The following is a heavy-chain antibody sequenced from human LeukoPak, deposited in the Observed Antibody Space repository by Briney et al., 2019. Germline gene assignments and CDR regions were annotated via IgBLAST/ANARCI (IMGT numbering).Heavy chain of an antibody. CDR3: ARHAMEAASRWFDP. CDR1: GDSMSSSHYC. Sequence: PSETLSLTCTVSGDSMSSSHYCWGWIRQPPGKGLEWIGSIYYSGSTYYNPSLKSRVTMSVDTSKKQFSLKLSSVTAADTAVYYCARHAMEAASRWFDPWGQGTLVTVSS. V-gene: IGHV4-39*01. CDR2: IYYSGST. J-gene: IGHJ5*02. D-gene: IGHD1-1*01.